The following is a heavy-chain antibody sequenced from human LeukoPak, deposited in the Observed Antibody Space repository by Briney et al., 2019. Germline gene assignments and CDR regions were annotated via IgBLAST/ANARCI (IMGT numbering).Heavy chain of an antibody. D-gene: IGHD6-6*01. CDR2: IYYSGST. Sequence: PSETLSLTCTVSGGSISSYYWSWIRQPPGKGLEWIGYIYYSGSTNYNPSLKSRVTISVDTSKNQFSLKLSSVTAADTAVYYCGRDSSSIAARRPTGAFDIWRQGTMVTVSS. CDR1: GGSISSYY. V-gene: IGHV4-59*01. J-gene: IGHJ3*02. CDR3: GRDSSSIAARRPTGAFDI.